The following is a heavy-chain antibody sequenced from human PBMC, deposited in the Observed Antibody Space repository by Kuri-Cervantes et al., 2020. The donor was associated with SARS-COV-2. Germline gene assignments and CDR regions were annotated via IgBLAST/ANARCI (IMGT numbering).Heavy chain of an antibody. CDR1: GGSISTYY. CDR2: IYFSEIT. V-gene: IGHV4-59*12. J-gene: IGHJ6*03. D-gene: IGHD3-3*01. Sequence: SETLSLTCTVSGGSISTYYSSWIRQPPGKGLECIGYIYFSEITNYNPYLKSRVTMSVDTSKNQFSLKLSSVTAADTAVYYCSRDYYDFWSGSGYYYYYTDVWGKGTTVTVSS. CDR3: SRDYYDFWSGSGYYYYYTDV.